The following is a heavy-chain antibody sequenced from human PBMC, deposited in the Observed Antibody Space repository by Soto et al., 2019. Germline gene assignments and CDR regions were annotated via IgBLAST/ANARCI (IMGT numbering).Heavy chain of an antibody. CDR3: ARDRLRLGELSLLGHFDC. Sequence: QVQLEESGGGVVQPGTSLRLSCAASGFTFSRHTLHWVRQAPGKGLEWVASISYDGSDKNYADSVKGRFTISRDNSKNTLSVQLDSLRADDTAVYYCARDRLRLGELSLLGHFDCWGQGTLVSVSS. CDR2: ISYDGSDK. D-gene: IGHD3-16*02. J-gene: IGHJ4*02. CDR1: GFTFSRHT. V-gene: IGHV3-30*04.